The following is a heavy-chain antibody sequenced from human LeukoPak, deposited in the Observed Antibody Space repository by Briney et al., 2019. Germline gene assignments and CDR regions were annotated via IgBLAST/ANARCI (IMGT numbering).Heavy chain of an antibody. V-gene: IGHV3-9*01. CDR3: AKAMNYYDSSGYYQPYYFDY. CDR2: ISWNSGSL. CDR1: GFTFDDYT. J-gene: IGHJ4*02. Sequence: GGSLRLSCAASGFTFDDYTMHWVRQAPGKGLEWVSSISWNSGSLGYADSMKGRFTISRDNAKNSLYLQMNSLRAEDTALYYCAKAMNYYDSSGYYQPYYFDYWGQGTLVTVSS. D-gene: IGHD3-22*01.